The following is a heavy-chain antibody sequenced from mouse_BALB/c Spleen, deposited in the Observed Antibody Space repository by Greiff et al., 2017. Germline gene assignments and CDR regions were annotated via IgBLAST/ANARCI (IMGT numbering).Heavy chain of an antibody. CDR3: VRRYDYAMDY. J-gene: IGHJ4*01. CDR2: IRSKSNNYAT. V-gene: IGHV10-1*02. Sequence: GGGLVQPKGSLKLSCAASGFTFNTYAMNWVRQAPGKGLEWVARIRSKSNNYATYYADSVKDRFTISRDDSQSMLYLQMNNLKTEDTAMYYCVRRYDYAMDYWGQGTSVTVSS. CDR1: GFTFNTYA. D-gene: IGHD2-12*01.